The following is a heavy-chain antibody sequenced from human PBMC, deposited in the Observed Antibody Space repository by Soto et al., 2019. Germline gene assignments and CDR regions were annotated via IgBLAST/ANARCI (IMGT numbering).Heavy chain of an antibody. D-gene: IGHD6-6*01. CDR1: GFPFSSYG. Sequence: LRLSCAASGFPFSSYGMHWVRQAPGKGLAWGAVIWYDGSNSYYADSVKGRFTISVDTSKNQFSLKVNSVTAADTAVYCCARVAARGSAQHYYYVMDVWGQGTTVTVSS. CDR3: ARVAARGSAQHYYYVMDV. V-gene: IGHV3-33*01. CDR2: IWYDGSNS. J-gene: IGHJ6*02.